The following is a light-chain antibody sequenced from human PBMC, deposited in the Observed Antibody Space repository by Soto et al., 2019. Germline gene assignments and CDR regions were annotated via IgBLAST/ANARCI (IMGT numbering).Light chain of an antibody. V-gene: IGKV3-15*01. CDR2: YAS. CDR3: QQYNDWPPIT. Sequence: EIMMTQSPATLSVSPGESATLSCRARQSVRNNLAWYQHKPGQAPRLLIYYASTRATGIPARFSGSGSGTEFTLTISSLQSEDFALYYCQQYNDWPPITFGQGTRLEIK. CDR1: QSVRNN. J-gene: IGKJ5*01.